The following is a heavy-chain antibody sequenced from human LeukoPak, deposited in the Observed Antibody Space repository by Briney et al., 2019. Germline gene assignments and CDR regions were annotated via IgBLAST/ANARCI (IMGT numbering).Heavy chain of an antibody. CDR3: ARLGGKVATMAFDY. J-gene: IGHJ4*02. CDR2: IYYSGSS. Sequence: PSETLSLTCTVSGGSISSYYWSWIRQPPGKGLEWIGYIYYSGSSNYNPSLKSRVTISVDTSKNQFSLKLSSVTAADTALYYCARLGGKVATMAFDYWGQGTLITVSS. V-gene: IGHV4-59*01. CDR1: GGSISSYY. D-gene: IGHD5-12*01.